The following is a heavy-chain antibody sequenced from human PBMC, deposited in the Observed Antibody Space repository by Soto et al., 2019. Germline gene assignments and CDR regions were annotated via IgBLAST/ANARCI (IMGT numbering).Heavy chain of an antibody. V-gene: IGHV3-21*01. J-gene: IGHJ4*02. CDR1: GFTFSSYS. CDR3: ATASSSSWFAHDY. CDR2: ISSSSSYI. D-gene: IGHD6-13*01. Sequence: EVQLVESGGGLVKPGGSLRLSCAASGFTFSSYSMNWVRQAPGKGLEWVSSISSSSSYIYYADSVKGRFTISRDNAKNSLYLQMNSLRAEDTAVYYCATASSSSWFAHDYWGQGTLVTVSS.